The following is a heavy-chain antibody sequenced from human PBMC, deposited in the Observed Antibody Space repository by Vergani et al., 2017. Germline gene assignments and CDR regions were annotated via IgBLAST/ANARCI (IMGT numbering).Heavy chain of an antibody. CDR1: GGTFSSYA. Sequence: QVQLVQSGAEVKKPGSSVKVSCKASGGTFSSYAISWVRQAPGQGLEWMGGIIPIFGTANYAQKFQGRVTITADKSTSTAYMELSSLRSEDTAVYYCAIVPPYYCSSTSCWDDAFDIWGQGKMVTVSS. V-gene: IGHV1-69*06. CDR2: IIPIFGTA. J-gene: IGHJ3*02. D-gene: IGHD2-2*01. CDR3: AIVPPYYCSSTSCWDDAFDI.